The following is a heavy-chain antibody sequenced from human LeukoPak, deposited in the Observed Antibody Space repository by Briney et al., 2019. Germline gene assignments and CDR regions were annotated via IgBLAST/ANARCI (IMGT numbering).Heavy chain of an antibody. Sequence: PGGSLRLSCAASGFTFSSYAMSWVRQAPGKGLEWVSAISGSGGSTYYADSVKGRFTISRDNSKNTLYLQMNSLRAEDTAVYYCAKGKRITNFGVVTDFDYWGQGTLVTVSS. V-gene: IGHV3-23*01. J-gene: IGHJ4*02. D-gene: IGHD3-3*01. CDR2: ISGSGGST. CDR3: AKGKRITNFGVVTDFDY. CDR1: GFTFSSYA.